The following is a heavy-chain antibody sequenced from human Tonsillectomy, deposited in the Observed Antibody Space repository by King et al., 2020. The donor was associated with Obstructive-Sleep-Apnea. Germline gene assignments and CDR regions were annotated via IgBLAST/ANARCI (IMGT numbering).Heavy chain of an antibody. CDR1: GYTFSGYY. V-gene: IGHV1-2*02. J-gene: IGHJ4*02. Sequence: VQLVESGAEVKKPGASVKVSCKSSGYTFSGYYMHWVRQAPGQGLEWMGWINPDTGDTNLAQNFQGRVTMTRDTSISTAYMELSRLRSDDTAVYYCARNSGYDYYFDYWGQGTLATVSS. CDR3: ARNSGYDYYFDY. D-gene: IGHD5-12*01. CDR2: INPDTGDT.